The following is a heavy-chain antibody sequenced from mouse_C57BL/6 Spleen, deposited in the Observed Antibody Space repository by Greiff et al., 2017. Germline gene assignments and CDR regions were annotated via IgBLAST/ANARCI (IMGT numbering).Heavy chain of an antibody. J-gene: IGHJ3*01. CDR1: GYTFTSYW. CDR3: ARGREHRLAWFAY. V-gene: IGHV1-55*01. Sequence: QVQLQQPGAELVKPGASVKMSCKASGYTFTSYWITWVKQRPGQGLEWIGDIYPGSGSTNYNEKFKSKATLTVDTSSSTAYMQLSSLTSEDSAVYYCARGREHRLAWFAYWGQGTLVTVSA. CDR2: IYPGSGST.